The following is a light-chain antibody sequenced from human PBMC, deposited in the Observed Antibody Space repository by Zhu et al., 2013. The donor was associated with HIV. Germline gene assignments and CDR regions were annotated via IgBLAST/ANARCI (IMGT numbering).Light chain of an antibody. CDR1: QSFSKW. CDR3: QQSYTTHT. Sequence: DNQMTQSPSRLSASVGDRVTITCRASQSFSKWLAWYQQTPGKAPQLLISAASTLQSGAPSRFSGSGSGTDFTLTISSLQPEDFATYYCQQSYTTHTFGQGTKLEIK. J-gene: IGKJ2*01. V-gene: IGKV1-39*01. CDR2: AAS.